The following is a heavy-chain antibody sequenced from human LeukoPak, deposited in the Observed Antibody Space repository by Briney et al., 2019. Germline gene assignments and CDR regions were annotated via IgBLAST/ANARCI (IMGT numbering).Heavy chain of an antibody. Sequence: SETLSLTYTVSGGSISSYYWSWVRQPAGKGLEGLGRIYTSGSTNFNPSLKRRVTISIDTSKNQFSLKLSSVTAADTAVYYCAREGFSSGWQSYSFDYWGQGTLVTVSS. V-gene: IGHV4-4*07. CDR3: AREGFSSGWQSYSFDY. D-gene: IGHD6-25*01. J-gene: IGHJ4*02. CDR2: IYTSGST. CDR1: GGSISSYY.